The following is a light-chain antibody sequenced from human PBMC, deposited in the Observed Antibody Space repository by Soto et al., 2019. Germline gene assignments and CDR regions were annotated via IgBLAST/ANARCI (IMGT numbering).Light chain of an antibody. CDR1: SSTFGTNY. Sequence: TQPPSMFAAPGQNFTISCSGTSSTFGTNYVSWYQHVPGTAPKLLIYDNTKRPSGIPDRFSGSKSATSVTLAITGLPPRGDADYYCGAGDTSLDAVYVVGSAPNVTV. CDR2: DNT. J-gene: IGLJ1*01. CDR3: GAGDTSLDAVYV. V-gene: IGLV1-51*01.